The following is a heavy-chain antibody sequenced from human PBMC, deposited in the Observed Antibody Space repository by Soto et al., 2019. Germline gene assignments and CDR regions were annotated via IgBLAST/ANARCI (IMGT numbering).Heavy chain of an antibody. V-gene: IGHV4-31*03. J-gene: IGHJ6*03. CDR2: IYYSGST. D-gene: IGHD3-16*02. Sequence: SETLSLTCTVSGVSISSSSYYWGWIRQPPGKGLEWIGYIYYSGSTYYNPSLKSRVTISVDTSKNQFSLKLSSVTAADTAVYYCARVKRVLDYYYYMDVWGKGTTVTVSS. CDR3: ARVKRVLDYYYYMDV. CDR1: GVSISSSSYY.